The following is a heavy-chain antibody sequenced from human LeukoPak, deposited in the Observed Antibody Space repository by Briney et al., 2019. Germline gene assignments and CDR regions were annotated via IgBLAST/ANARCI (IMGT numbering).Heavy chain of an antibody. CDR1: GFTFSSYA. CDR2: ISGSGGST. J-gene: IGHJ4*02. Sequence: PGGSLRLSCAASGFTFSSYAMSWVRQAPGKGLEWVSAISGSGGSTYYADSVKGRFTISRDNSKNTLYLQMNSLRAEDTAVYYCARGHVLRYFDWLPTLAYWGQGTLVTVSS. CDR3: ARGHVLRYFDWLPTLAY. D-gene: IGHD3-9*01. V-gene: IGHV3-23*01.